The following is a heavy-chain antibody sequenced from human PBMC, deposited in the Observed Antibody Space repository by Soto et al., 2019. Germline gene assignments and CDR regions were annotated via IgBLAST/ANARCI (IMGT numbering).Heavy chain of an antibody. CDR3: AREETAWPLAYGLDV. D-gene: IGHD2-21*02. V-gene: IGHV3-21*01. CDR2: IRSGRDT. CDR1: GFTFSNYY. J-gene: IGHJ6*02. Sequence: GGSLRLSCAVSGFTFSNYYMHWVRQAPGKGLEWVSSIRSGRDTFYADSVKGRFSISRDDATSSVSLQMNSLRGEDTAVYFCAREETAWPLAYGLDVWGQGTTVTVSS.